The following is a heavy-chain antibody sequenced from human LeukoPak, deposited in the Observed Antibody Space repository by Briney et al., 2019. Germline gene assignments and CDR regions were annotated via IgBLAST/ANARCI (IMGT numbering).Heavy chain of an antibody. CDR3: ARGYGSGSYST. J-gene: IGHJ5*02. CDR1: GVSTSSGY. Sequence: SETLSLTRIVSGVSTSSGYWSWIRQPAGKGLEWMGHTSTSVPTYYNPSLKSRVTMSLDTSENHFSLKLNSVTAADTAVYYCARGYGSGSYSTWGQGTLVTVSS. V-gene: IGHV4-4*07. CDR2: TSTSVPT. D-gene: IGHD3-10*01.